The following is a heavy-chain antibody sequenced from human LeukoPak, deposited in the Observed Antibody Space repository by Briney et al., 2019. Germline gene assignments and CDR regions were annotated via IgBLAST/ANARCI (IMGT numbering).Heavy chain of an antibody. V-gene: IGHV3-33*01. CDR1: GFTFSSYG. CDR2: VWYDGSKK. D-gene: IGHD2-2*01. Sequence: GGSLRLSCAASGFTFSSYGMHWVRQAPGKGLEWVAVVWYDGSKKYYADSVKGRFTISRDNSKNTLYLQMNSLRAEDTAVYYCASVGEPVVPAARYNNYGRDVWGKGTTVTVSS. CDR3: ASVGEPVVPAARYNNYGRDV. J-gene: IGHJ6*04.